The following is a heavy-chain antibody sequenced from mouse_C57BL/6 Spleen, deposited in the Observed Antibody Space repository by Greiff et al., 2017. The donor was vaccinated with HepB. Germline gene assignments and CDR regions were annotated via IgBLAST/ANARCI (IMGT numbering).Heavy chain of an antibody. Sequence: QVQLQQPGTELVKPGASVKLSCKASGYTFTSYWMHWVKQRPGQGLEWIGNINPSNGGTNYNEKFKSKATLTVYKSSSTAYMQLSSLTSEDSAVYYFARSYYGYDWSGAMDYWGQGTSVTVSS. J-gene: IGHJ4*01. CDR1: GYTFTSYW. V-gene: IGHV1-53*01. CDR2: INPSNGGT. D-gene: IGHD2-9*01. CDR3: ARSYYGYDWSGAMDY.